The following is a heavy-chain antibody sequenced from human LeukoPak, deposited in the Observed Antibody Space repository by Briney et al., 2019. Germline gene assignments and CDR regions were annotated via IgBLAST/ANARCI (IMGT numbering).Heavy chain of an antibody. V-gene: IGHV3-30*18. CDR1: GFSFTSYN. D-gene: IGHD6-13*01. CDR3: AKEIAAIGLPAVDH. CDR2: ISYDGNIK. Sequence: PGGSLRLSCAASGFSFTSYNFHWVRQAPGKGLQWLGFISYDGNIKYEDSVKGRFTISRDNSKNTLYLQMNSLGAADTAIYYCAKEIAAIGLPAVDHWGQGTLVTVSS. J-gene: IGHJ4*02.